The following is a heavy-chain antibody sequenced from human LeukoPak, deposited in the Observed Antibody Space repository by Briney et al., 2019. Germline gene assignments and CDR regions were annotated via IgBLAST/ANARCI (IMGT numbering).Heavy chain of an antibody. CDR2: IYWNDDK. V-gene: IGHV2-5*01. D-gene: IGHD2-2*01. J-gene: IGHJ4*02. CDR1: GFTLSTSGVG. Sequence: SGPTLVNPTQTLTLTCTFSGFTLSTSGVGVGWIRQPPGKALEWLALIYWNDDKRYSPSLKSRLTITKDTSKNQVVLTMTNMDPVDTATYYCAHSRRDIVVLPAAMFFDYWGQGTLVTVSS. CDR3: AHSRRDIVVLPAAMFFDY.